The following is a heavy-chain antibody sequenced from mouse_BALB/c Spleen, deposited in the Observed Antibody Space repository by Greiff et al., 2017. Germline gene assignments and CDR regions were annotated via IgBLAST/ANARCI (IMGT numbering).Heavy chain of an antibody. J-gene: IGHJ3*01. CDR3: ARDYGNYDWFAY. D-gene: IGHD2-1*01. Sequence: VQLQQSGPELVRPGVSVKISCKGSSYTFTDYAMHWVKQSHAKSLEWIGVISTYYGNTNYNQKFKGKATMTVDKSSSTAYMELARLTSEDSAVYYCARDYGNYDWFAYWGQGTLVTVSA. V-gene: IGHV1-67*01. CDR2: ISTYYGNT. CDR1: SYTFTDYA.